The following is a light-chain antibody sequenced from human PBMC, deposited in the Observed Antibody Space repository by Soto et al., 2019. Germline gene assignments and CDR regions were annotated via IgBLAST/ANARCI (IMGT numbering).Light chain of an antibody. V-gene: IGLV4-69*01. CDR2: LNSDGSH. Sequence: QPVLTQSPSASASLGASVKLTCTLSSGHSSYAIAWQQQQPEKGPRYLMKLNSDGSHSKGDGIPDRFSGSSSGAERYLTISCLQSEDEADYYCQTWGTGIQVFGGGTKLTVL. CDR3: QTWGTGIQV. J-gene: IGLJ3*02. CDR1: SGHSSYA.